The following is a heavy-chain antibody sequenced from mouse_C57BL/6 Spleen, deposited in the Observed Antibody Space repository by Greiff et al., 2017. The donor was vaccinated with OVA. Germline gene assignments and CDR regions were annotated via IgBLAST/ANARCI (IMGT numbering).Heavy chain of an antibody. CDR3: TRAYGSSFYYAMDY. CDR2: ISSGGDYI. CDR1: GFTFSSYA. D-gene: IGHD1-1*01. Sequence: EVKLVESGEGLVKPGGSLKLSCAASGFTFSSYAMSWVRQTPEKRLEWVAYISSGGDYIYYADTVKGRFTISRDNARNTLYLQMSSLKSEDTAMYYCTRAYGSSFYYAMDYWGQGTSVTVSS. V-gene: IGHV5-9-1*02. J-gene: IGHJ4*01.